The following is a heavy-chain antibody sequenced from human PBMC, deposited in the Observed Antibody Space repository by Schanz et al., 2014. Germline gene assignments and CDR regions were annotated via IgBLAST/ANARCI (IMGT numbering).Heavy chain of an antibody. Sequence: QVQLEESGPGMVKPSQTLSLTCGVSGGSISSGGSSWNWIRLPPGKGLEWIGYIYHSGSTYYNPSLKRRVTISVDRSKNQFALILNSVTAADTAVYYCARSPGDFPGWFDSWGQGTLVTVSS. J-gene: IGHJ5*01. CDR2: IYHSGST. CDR1: GGSISSGGSS. CDR3: ARSPGDFPGWFDS. D-gene: IGHD4-17*01. V-gene: IGHV4-30-2*01.